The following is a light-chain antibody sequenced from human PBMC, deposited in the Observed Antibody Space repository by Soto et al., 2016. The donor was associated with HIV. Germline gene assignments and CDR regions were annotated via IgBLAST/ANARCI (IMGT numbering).Light chain of an antibody. Sequence: IQLTQSPSFLSASVGDRVTITCRASQSISSYLNWYQQKPGKAPKLLIYAASSLQSGVPSRFSGSGSGTDFTLTISSLQPEDFATYYCQQSYSTPPYAFGQGTKLEIK. CDR3: QQSYSTPPYA. CDR1: QSISSY. V-gene: IGKV1-39*01. J-gene: IGKJ2*01. CDR2: AAS.